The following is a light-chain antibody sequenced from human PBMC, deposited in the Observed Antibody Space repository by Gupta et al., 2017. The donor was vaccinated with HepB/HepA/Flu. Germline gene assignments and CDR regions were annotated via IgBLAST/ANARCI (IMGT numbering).Light chain of an antibody. CDR1: SSNIGSNT. J-gene: IGLJ1*01. Sequence: QPVLTQPPSASGTPRQRVTISCSGRSSNIGSNTVNWYQQLPGTAPKLLIYSNNQRPSGVPDRFSGSKSGTSASLAISGLQSEDEADYYCAAWDDSLNGLWVFGTGTKVTVL. CDR2: SNN. V-gene: IGLV1-44*01. CDR3: AAWDDSLNGLWV.